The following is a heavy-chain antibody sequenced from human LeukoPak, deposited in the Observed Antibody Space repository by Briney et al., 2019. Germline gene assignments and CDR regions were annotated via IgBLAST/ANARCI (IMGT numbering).Heavy chain of an antibody. Sequence: SQTLSLTCAISGDSVSSNSAAWNWIRQSPSRGLEWLGRTYYRSKWYNDYAVSVKSRITINPDPSKNQFSLQLNSVTPEDTAVYYCARDVEYYYDSSGYYYTYYYYMDVWGKGTTVTVSS. CDR1: GDSVSSNSAA. J-gene: IGHJ6*03. V-gene: IGHV6-1*01. D-gene: IGHD3-22*01. CDR3: ARDVEYYYDSSGYYYTYYYYMDV. CDR2: TYYRSKWYN.